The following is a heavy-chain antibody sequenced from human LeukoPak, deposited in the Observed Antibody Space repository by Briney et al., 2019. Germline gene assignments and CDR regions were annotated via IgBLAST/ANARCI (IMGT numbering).Heavy chain of an antibody. CDR1: GFTVSTNS. V-gene: IGHV3-53*01. D-gene: IGHD4/OR15-4a*01. J-gene: IGHJ4*02. CDR2: IYSDNT. CDR3: ARRAGAYSHPYDY. Sequence: GGSLRLSCTVSGFTVSTNSMSWVRQAPGKGLEWVSFIYSDNTHYSDSVKGRFTISRDNSKNPLYLQMNSLRAEDTAVYYCARRAGAYSHPYDYWGQGTLVTVSS.